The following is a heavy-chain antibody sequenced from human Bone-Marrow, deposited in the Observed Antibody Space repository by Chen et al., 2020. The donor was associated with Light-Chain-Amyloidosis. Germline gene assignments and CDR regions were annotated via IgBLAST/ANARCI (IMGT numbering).Heavy chain of an antibody. CDR3: ARYEPHFSDSIISGYTA. CDR1: NGAFGDDY. J-gene: IGHJ5*02. CDR2: INPSGSA. V-gene: IGHV4-34*01. D-gene: IGHD5-12*01. Sequence: QVELQQWGAGLLKPSETLSLTCGIHNGAFGDDYWTWIRQPPGKGLQWIAEINPSGSANYNSSLKSRTTISVDKSKNQFSLGMISVTAADTAVYYCARYEPHFSDSIISGYTAWGQGTSVTVSS.